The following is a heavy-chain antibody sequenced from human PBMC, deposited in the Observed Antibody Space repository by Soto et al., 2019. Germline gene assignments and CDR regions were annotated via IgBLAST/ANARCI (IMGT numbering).Heavy chain of an antibody. J-gene: IGHJ6*03. CDR2: TYYRSKWYN. D-gene: IGHD3-9*01. CDR3: ARDVSYYYDILTGYYYYYYYMDV. Sequence: SETLSLTCAVYGGSFSVSSNSAAWNWIRQSPSRGLEWLGRTYYRSKWYNDYAVSVKSRITINPDTSKNQFSLQLNSVTPEDTAVYYCARDVSYYYDILTGYYYYYYYMDVWGKGTTVTVSS. V-gene: IGHV6-1*01. CDR1: GGSFSVSSNSAA.